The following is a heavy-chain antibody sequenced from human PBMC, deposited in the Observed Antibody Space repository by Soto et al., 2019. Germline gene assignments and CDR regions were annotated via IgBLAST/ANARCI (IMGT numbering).Heavy chain of an antibody. J-gene: IGHJ6*03. CDR1: GGSFSGYY. D-gene: IGHD3-16*02. V-gene: IGHV4-34*01. CDR3: ASKTRPLYYYYSMDV. Sequence: QVQLQQWGAGLLKPSETLSLTCAVYGGSFSGYYWSWIRQPPGKGLEWIGEINHSGSTNYNPTLKSRVTISVDTSKNQFSLKLSSVTAADTAVYYCASKTRPLYYYYSMDVWGKGTTVTVSS. CDR2: INHSGST.